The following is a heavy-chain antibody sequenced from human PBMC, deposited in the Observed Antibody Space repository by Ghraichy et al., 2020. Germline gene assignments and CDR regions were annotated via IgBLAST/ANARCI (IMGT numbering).Heavy chain of an antibody. CDR3: AKATDPLGAFDY. CDR2: ISGSVGST. Sequence: ETLSLTCAASGFTFSSYAMSWVRQAPGKGLEWVSAISGSVGSTYYADSVKGRFIISRDNSKNTLYLQMNSLRAEDTAVYYCAKATDPLGAFDYWGQGTLVTASS. J-gene: IGHJ4*02. D-gene: IGHD3-3*02. V-gene: IGHV3-23*01. CDR1: GFTFSSYA.